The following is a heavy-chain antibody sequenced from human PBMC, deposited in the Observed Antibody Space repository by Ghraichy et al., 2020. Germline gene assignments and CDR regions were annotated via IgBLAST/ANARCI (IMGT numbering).Heavy chain of an antibody. CDR2: ISWKSGTI. Sequence: GGSLRLSCAASGFTFDDYAMHWVRQAPGKGLEWVPGISWKSGTIGYAESVKGRFTISRDNAKNSLYLQMNSLRAEDTALYYCAKGGLRTLPAAIDYWGQGTLVTVSS. J-gene: IGHJ4*02. V-gene: IGHV3-9*01. CDR1: GFTFDDYA. D-gene: IGHD2-2*01. CDR3: AKGGLRTLPAAIDY.